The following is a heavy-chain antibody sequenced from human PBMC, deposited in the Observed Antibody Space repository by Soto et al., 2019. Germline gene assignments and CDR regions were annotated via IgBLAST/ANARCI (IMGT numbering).Heavy chain of an antibody. D-gene: IGHD3-22*01. Sequence: QVQLVQSGAEVKKPGSSVKVSCKASGGTFSNYASAWVRQAPGQGLEWLGGIIPIFGTANYAQKFQGRLAITADESTRTVYMELSSLRSEDTAVYYCAGDPKGYYDSSGYPICGMDVWGQGTTVPVSS. CDR3: AGDPKGYYDSSGYPICGMDV. J-gene: IGHJ6*02. CDR1: GGTFSNYA. V-gene: IGHV1-69*12. CDR2: IIPIFGTA.